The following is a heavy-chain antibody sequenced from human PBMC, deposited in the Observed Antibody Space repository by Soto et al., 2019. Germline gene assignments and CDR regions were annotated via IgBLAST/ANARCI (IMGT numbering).Heavy chain of an antibody. CDR3: AREPYLPKARNDF. CDR2: IFHSGTT. J-gene: IGHJ4*02. Sequence: QVHLQESGPGLVKPSQTLSLTCSVSGGSISSADYFWTWIRQSPGKGLEWMGYIFHSGTTYYNPSLRGRFTISIGTPKNQFSLRLTSVTAADSAVYFCAREPYLPKARNDFWGQGTLVTVSS. CDR1: GGSISSADYF. V-gene: IGHV4-30-4*01.